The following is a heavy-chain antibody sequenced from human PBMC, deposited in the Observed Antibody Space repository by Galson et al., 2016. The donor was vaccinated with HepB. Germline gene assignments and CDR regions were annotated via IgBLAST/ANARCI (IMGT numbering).Heavy chain of an antibody. CDR3: AREYSTGYYERFLAKRARRGFDY. CDR2: TYYSAKWYN. Sequence: CAISGDSVSSNSAAWNWIRQSPSRGLEWLGRTYYSAKWYNDYAVSVKSRITINVDTSKNQFSLQLNSVTPEDTAVYYCAREYSTGYYERFLAKRARRGFDYWGQGTLVTVSS. J-gene: IGHJ4*02. V-gene: IGHV6-1*01. CDR1: GDSVSSNSAA. D-gene: IGHD6-19*01.